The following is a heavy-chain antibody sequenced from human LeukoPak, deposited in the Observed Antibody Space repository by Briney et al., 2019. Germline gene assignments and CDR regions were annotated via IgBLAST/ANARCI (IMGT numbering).Heavy chain of an antibody. Sequence: GGSLRLSCAASGFTVSSNYMSWVRQAPGKGLEWVSVIYSGSSTYYADSVKGRFTVSRDNSKNTLHLQMNSLRAEDTAVYYCATRGYCSGGSCPGVDSWGQGTLVTVSS. CDR2: IYSGSST. D-gene: IGHD2-15*01. V-gene: IGHV3-53*01. CDR1: GFTVSSNY. CDR3: ATRGYCSGGSCPGVDS. J-gene: IGHJ4*02.